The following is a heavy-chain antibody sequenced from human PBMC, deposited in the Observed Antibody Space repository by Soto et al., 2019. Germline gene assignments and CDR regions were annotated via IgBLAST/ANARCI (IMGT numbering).Heavy chain of an antibody. CDR3: ARYRSTIFGVVSYYYYGMDV. V-gene: IGHV1-8*01. CDR1: GYTFTSYD. D-gene: IGHD3-3*01. CDR2: MNPNSGNT. Sequence: CKASGYTFTSYDINWVRQATGQGLEWMGWMNPNSGNTGYAQKFQGRVTMTRNTSISTAYMELSGLRSEDTAVYYCARYRSTIFGVVSYYYYGMDVWGQGTTVTVSS. J-gene: IGHJ6*02.